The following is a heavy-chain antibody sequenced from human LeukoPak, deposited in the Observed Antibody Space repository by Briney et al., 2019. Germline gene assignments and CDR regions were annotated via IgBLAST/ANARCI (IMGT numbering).Heavy chain of an antibody. CDR1: GFTFSDYY. D-gene: IGHD6-19*01. V-gene: IGHV3-11*01. J-gene: IGHJ2*01. Sequence: PGGSLRHSCAASGFTFSDYYMSWVRQAPGEGLEWVSYISSSGSTIYYADSVKGRFTISRDNAKNSLYLQMNSLRAEDTAVYYCASTYSSGLSFWYFDLWGRGTLVTVSS. CDR3: ASTYSSGLSFWYFDL. CDR2: ISSSGSTI.